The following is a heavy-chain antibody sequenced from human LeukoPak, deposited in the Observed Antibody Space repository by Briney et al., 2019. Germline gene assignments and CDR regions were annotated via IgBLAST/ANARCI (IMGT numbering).Heavy chain of an antibody. J-gene: IGHJ3*02. Sequence: SETLSLTCTVSGGSISSYYWSWIRQPAGKGLEWIGRIYTSGSTNYNPSLKSRVTMSVDTSKNQFSLKLSSVTAADTAVYYCARGPADTLRYFRAFDIWGQGTMVTVSS. D-gene: IGHD3-9*01. V-gene: IGHV4-4*07. CDR1: GGSISSYY. CDR2: IYTSGST. CDR3: ARGPADTLRYFRAFDI.